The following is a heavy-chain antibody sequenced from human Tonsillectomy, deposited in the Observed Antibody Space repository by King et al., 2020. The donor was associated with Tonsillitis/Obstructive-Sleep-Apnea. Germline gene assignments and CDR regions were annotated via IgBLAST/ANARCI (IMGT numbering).Heavy chain of an antibody. Sequence: LVQSGAEVKKPGESLKISCKGSGYSVINYWIGWVRQMPGKGLEWMGIIYPGDSDTKYSPSFQGQVTISADESISTAYLQWSSLKASDTAMYYCARLRLGYCAGGGCYKFDYWGQGTLVTVSS. J-gene: IGHJ4*02. CDR3: ARLRLGYCAGGGCYKFDY. D-gene: IGHD2-15*01. V-gene: IGHV5-51*01. CDR1: GYSVINYW. CDR2: IYPGDSDT.